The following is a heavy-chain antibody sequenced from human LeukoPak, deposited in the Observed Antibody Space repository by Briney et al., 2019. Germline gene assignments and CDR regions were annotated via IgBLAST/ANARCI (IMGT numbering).Heavy chain of an antibody. CDR1: GGSFSGYY. J-gene: IGHJ4*02. D-gene: IGHD6-19*01. Sequence: SETLSLTCAVYGGSFSGYYWSWIRQPPGKGLEWIGEINHSGSTNYNPSLKSRVTISVDTSKNQFSLKLSSVTAADTAVYYCARASSPFDYWAKETLVTVSS. V-gene: IGHV4-34*01. CDR3: ARASSPFDY. CDR2: INHSGST.